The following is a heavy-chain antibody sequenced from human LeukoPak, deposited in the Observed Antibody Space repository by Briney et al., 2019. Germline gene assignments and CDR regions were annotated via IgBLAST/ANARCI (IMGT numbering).Heavy chain of an antibody. CDR3: ARDHRLRYFDWSDFDY. J-gene: IGHJ4*02. CDR2: ISSSSFYT. D-gene: IGHD3-9*01. CDR1: GLTVSDYY. Sequence: GGSLRRSCAASGLTVSDYYMSWIGQAPGKGLEWISYISSSSFYTSYADSVKGRFTISRDNAKNSLYLQMNSLRAEDTAVYYCARDHRLRYFDWSDFDYWGQGTLVTVSS. V-gene: IGHV3-11*06.